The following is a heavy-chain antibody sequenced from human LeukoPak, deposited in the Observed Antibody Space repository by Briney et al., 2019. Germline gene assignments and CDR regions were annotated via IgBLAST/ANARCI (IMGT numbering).Heavy chain of an antibody. D-gene: IGHD6-19*01. CDR1: GGSISSYY. CDR2: IYYSGST. Sequence: SETLSLTCTVSGGSISSYYWSWIRQPPGKGLEWIGYIYYSGSTNYNPSLKSRVTISVDTSKNQFSLKLSSVTAADTAVYYCAGAHSSGWYTGRGYFDFGGRGPLVTVSS. J-gene: IGHJ2*01. CDR3: AGAHSSGWYTGRGYFDF. V-gene: IGHV4-59*01.